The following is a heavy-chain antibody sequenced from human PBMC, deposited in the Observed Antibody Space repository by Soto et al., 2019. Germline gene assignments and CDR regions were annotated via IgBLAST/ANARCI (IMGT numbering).Heavy chain of an antibody. CDR1: GFTFSIYD. Sequence: EVQLVESGGGLVQPGGSLRLSCVASGFTFSIYDMHWVRQATGKGLEWVSAIGLDGETYYSGAVKRRCTISRENAKNSLYREMNSLRVEDKAIYYCVREWVVTYGIHPPLALDVWGQGPSVTVSS. D-gene: IGHD2-15*01. J-gene: IGHJ6*02. CDR2: IGLDGET. CDR3: VREWVVTYGIHPPLALDV. V-gene: IGHV3-13*01.